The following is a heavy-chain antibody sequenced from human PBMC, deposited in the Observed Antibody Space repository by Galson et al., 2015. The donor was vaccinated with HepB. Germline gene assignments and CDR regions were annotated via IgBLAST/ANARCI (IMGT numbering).Heavy chain of an antibody. Sequence: SLRLSCAASGFTFSSYAMSWVRQAPGKGLEWVSAISGSGGSTYYADSVKGWFTISRDNSKNTLYLQMNSLRAEDTAVYYCAKERAQQLVSRLMDVWGQGTTVTVSS. CDR1: GFTFSSYA. CDR2: ISGSGGST. CDR3: AKERAQQLVSRLMDV. V-gene: IGHV3-23*01. D-gene: IGHD6-13*01. J-gene: IGHJ6*02.